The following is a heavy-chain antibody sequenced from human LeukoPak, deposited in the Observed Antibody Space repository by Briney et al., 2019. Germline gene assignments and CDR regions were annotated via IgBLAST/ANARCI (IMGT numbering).Heavy chain of an antibody. V-gene: IGHV3-23*01. D-gene: IGHD2-15*01. CDR1: GFTFSSYA. CDR2: ISGSGGST. CDR3: AKGTELLIPRSFEY. J-gene: IGHJ4*02. Sequence: GESLRLSCAASGFTFSSYAMSWVRQAPGKGLEWVSVISGSGGSTNYADSGKGRFTISIDNSKNTLYLQMNSLEAEDTAVYYCAKGTELLIPRSFEYLGQGTLVTVSS.